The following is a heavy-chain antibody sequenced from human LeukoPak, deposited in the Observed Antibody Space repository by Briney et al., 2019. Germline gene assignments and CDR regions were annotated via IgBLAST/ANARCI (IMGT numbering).Heavy chain of an antibody. CDR2: ISSSGNTI. V-gene: IGHV3-11*01. D-gene: IGHD3-16*01. J-gene: IGHJ6*02. CDR3: ARVDPWVGEAKHYYYGMDV. CDR1: GFTFSDYY. Sequence: GGSLRLSCAASGFTFSDYYMSWIRQAPGKGLEWVSYISSSGNTIYYADSVKGRFTISRDNAKNSLYLQMNSLRAEDTAVYYCARVDPWVGEAKHYYYGMDVWGQGTTVTVSS.